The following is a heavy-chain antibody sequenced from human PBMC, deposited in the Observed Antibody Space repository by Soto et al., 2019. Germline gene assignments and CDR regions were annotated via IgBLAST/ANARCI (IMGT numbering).Heavy chain of an antibody. CDR1: GGTFSSYA. V-gene: IGHV1-69*13. J-gene: IGHJ4*02. D-gene: IGHD3-9*01. CDR3: ARGAGYFDWLLYFDY. CDR2: IIPIFGTA. Sequence: GASVKVSCKASGGTFSSYAISWVRQAPGQGLEWMGGIIPIFGTANYAQKFQGRVTITADESTSTAYMELSSLRSEDTAVYYCARGAGYFDWLLYFDYWGQGTLVTVAS.